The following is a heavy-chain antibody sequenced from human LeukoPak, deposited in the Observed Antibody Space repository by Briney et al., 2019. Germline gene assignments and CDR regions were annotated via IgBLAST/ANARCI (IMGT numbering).Heavy chain of an antibody. Sequence: GGSLRLSCAASGFTFSSYAMHWVRQAPGKGLEWVAVISYDGSNKYYADSVKGRFTISRDNSKNTLYLQMNSLRAEDTAVYYCARDCGPVSPMGYWDQGTLVTVSS. CDR1: GFTFSSYA. D-gene: IGHD2-21*01. J-gene: IGHJ4*02. V-gene: IGHV3-30-3*01. CDR2: ISYDGSNK. CDR3: ARDCGPVSPMGY.